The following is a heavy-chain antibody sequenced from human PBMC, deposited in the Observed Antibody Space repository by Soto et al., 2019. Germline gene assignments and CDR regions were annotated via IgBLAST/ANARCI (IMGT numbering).Heavy chain of an antibody. Sequence: QVQLQESGPGLVKPSGTLSLTCAVSGGSISTNNWWSWVRRPPGKGLEWIGEIYQSGNTNYNSSLKSRVTISIDKSRHEFSLNVRSVTAADTAVYYCARVMGVASGGPLAYWGQGALVSVSS. V-gene: IGHV4-4*02. J-gene: IGHJ4*02. CDR2: IYQSGNT. CDR3: ARVMGVASGGPLAY. CDR1: GGSISTNNW. D-gene: IGHD2-15*01.